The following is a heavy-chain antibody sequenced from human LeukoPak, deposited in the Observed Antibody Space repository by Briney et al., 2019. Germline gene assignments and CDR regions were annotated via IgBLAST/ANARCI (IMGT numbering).Heavy chain of an antibody. CDR1: GYSFTTYW. D-gene: IGHD3-10*01. J-gene: IGHJ4*02. CDR3: ARLDSDYYFDY. V-gene: IGHV5-51*01. CDR2: IYPGDSDT. Sequence: GESLKISCKGSGYSFTTYWIGWVRQMPGKGLEWMGIIYPGDSDTRYSPSFQGQVTISADKSISTAYLQWISLKASDTAMYYCARLDSDYYFDYWGRGTLVTVSS.